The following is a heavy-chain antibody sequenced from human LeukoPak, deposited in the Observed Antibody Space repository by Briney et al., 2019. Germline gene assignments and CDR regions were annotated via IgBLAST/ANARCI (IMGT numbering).Heavy chain of an antibody. V-gene: IGHV3-49*04. Sequence: PGRSLRLSCTGSGFTFGDHAMSWVRQAPGKGLEWVGFIRSKAYGGTREYAASVKGRFTISRDDSNSIAYLQMNSLKTENTAVYYFSGEPIQLWLYYGMEVWGQGTTVIVSS. CDR1: GFTFGDHA. D-gene: IGHD5-18*01. CDR2: IRSKAYGGTR. CDR3: SGEPIQLWLYYGMEV. J-gene: IGHJ6*02.